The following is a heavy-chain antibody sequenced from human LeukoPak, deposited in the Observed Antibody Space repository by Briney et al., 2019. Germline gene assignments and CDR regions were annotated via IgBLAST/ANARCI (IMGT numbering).Heavy chain of an antibody. Sequence: SETLSLTCAVYGVSFSGYYWSWLRQPPGKGLEWIGEINHSGSTNYNPSLKSRVTISVDTSKNQFSLKLSSVTAADTAVYYCASSWVVPAALNLGTYYYYGMDVWGKGTTVTVSS. CDR1: GVSFSGYY. CDR3: ASSWVVPAALNLGTYYYYGMDV. J-gene: IGHJ6*04. V-gene: IGHV4-34*01. CDR2: INHSGST. D-gene: IGHD2-2*01.